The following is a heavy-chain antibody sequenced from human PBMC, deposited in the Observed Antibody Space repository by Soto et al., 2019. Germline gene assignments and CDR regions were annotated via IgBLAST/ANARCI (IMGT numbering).Heavy chain of an antibody. CDR3: ARFRDCTGSTCDPSFGFDL. D-gene: IGHD2-8*02. Sequence: QVQLVQSGPEVKKPGASVKVSCRASGYTFSTHGLSWVRQAPGQGLEWMGWITPYNGNTNYEQKLRGRLTMTTATSTNTGYMEVRSLRSDDTAVYYCARFRDCTGSTCDPSFGFDLWGPGTVVTVSS. CDR2: ITPYNGNT. J-gene: IGHJ3*01. CDR1: GYTFSTHG. V-gene: IGHV1-18*01.